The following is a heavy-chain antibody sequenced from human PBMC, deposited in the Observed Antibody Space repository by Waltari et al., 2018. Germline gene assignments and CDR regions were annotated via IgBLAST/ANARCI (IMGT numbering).Heavy chain of an antibody. Sequence: QVQLQQWGAGLLKPSETLSLTCAVYGGSFSGYYWSWIRQPPGKGLEWIGEINHSGSTNYNPSRKSRVTISVDTSKNQFSLKLSSVTAADTAVYYCARKRYFDYWGQGTLVTVSS. CDR2: INHSGST. V-gene: IGHV4-34*01. J-gene: IGHJ4*02. CDR1: GGSFSGYY. CDR3: ARKRYFDY.